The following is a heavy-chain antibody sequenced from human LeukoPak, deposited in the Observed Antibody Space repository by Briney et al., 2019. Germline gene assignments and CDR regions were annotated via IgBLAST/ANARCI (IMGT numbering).Heavy chain of an antibody. D-gene: IGHD5-24*01. CDR2: ISAYNGNT. CDR1: GYTFTSYG. Sequence: ASVKVSCKASGYTFTSYGISWVRQAPGQGLEWMGWISAYNGNTNYAQKLQGRVTMTTDTSTSTACMELRSLRSDDTAVYYCASVEMATGYFDLWGRGTLVTVSS. J-gene: IGHJ2*01. CDR3: ASVEMATGYFDL. V-gene: IGHV1-18*01.